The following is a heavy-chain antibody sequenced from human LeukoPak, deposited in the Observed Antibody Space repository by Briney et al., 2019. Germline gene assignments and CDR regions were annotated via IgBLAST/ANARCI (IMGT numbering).Heavy chain of an antibody. CDR2: MNPKSGNT. V-gene: IGHV1-8*01. Sequence: ASVKVSCKASEYTFTTYDINWVLQATGQGLEWMGWMNPKSGNTGYAQKFQGRVTVTRNTSISTAYMELSSLRSEDTAVCYCARRNSAQRPPRTMDVWGQGTTVTVSS. CDR3: ARRNSAQRPPRTMDV. D-gene: IGHD6-25*01. CDR1: EYTFTTYD. J-gene: IGHJ6*02.